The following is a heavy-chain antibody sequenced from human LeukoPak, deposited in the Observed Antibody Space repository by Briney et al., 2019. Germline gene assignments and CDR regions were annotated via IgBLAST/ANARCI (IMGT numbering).Heavy chain of an antibody. CDR2: ISSSSSTI. D-gene: IGHD6-13*01. Sequence: GGSLRLSCAASGFTFSSYSMNWVRQAPGKGLEWVSYISSSSSTIYYADSVKGRFTISRDNAKNSLYLQMNSLRAEDTAVYYCARVEHGIAAAGSYYYYYMVVWGKGTTVTVSS. V-gene: IGHV3-48*01. J-gene: IGHJ6*03. CDR3: ARVEHGIAAAGSYYYYYMVV. CDR1: GFTFSSYS.